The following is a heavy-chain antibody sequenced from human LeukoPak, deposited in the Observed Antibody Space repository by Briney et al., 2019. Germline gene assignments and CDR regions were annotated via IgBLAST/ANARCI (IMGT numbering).Heavy chain of an antibody. D-gene: IGHD2-2*01. CDR1: GGSFSGYY. J-gene: IGHJ6*03. V-gene: IGHV4-34*01. Sequence: SETLSLTCAVYGGSFSGYYWSWIRQPPGKGLEWIGEINHSGSTNYNPSLKSRVTISVDTSKNQFSLKLSSVTAADTAVYYCASGPHGVVVPAAMPNYYYYYMDVWGKGTTVTVSS. CDR2: INHSGST. CDR3: ASGPHGVVVPAAMPNYYYYYMDV.